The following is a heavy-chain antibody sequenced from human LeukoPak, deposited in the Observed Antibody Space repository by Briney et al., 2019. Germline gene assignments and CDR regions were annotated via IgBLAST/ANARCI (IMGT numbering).Heavy chain of an antibody. Sequence: SVKVSCKASGGTFSSYAISWVRQAPGQGLEWMGGIIPTFGTANYAQKFQGRVTITADESTSTAYTELSSLRSEDTAVYYCARVYYRRSGYYNPFDYWGQGTLVTVSS. D-gene: IGHD3-3*01. V-gene: IGHV1-69*13. CDR2: IIPTFGTA. CDR1: GGTFSSYA. CDR3: ARVYYRRSGYYNPFDY. J-gene: IGHJ4*02.